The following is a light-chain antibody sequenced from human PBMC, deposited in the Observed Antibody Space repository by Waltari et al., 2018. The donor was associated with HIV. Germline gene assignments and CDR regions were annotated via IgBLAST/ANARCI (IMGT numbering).Light chain of an antibody. CDR1: QSVASTY. J-gene: IGKJ3*01. V-gene: IGKV3-20*01. CDR3: QQSGDSPFP. Sequence: EIVLTQSPGTLSLSPGDRATLSCRASQSVASTYLAWCQQRPGQPPRLLIYGASTRASGIPDRFSGSGAGTDFTLTISRLEPEDFVVYYCQQSGDSPFPFGPGTKVEI. CDR2: GAS.